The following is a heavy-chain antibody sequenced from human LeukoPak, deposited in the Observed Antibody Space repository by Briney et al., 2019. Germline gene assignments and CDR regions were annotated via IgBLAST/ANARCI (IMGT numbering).Heavy chain of an antibody. D-gene: IGHD5-24*01. V-gene: IGHV4-39*01. CDR2: IYYSRST. J-gene: IGHJ4*02. CDR3: ARQRDGYKPGY. Sequence: PSETLSLTCTVSGGSISSSSYYWGWIRQPPGKGLEWIGSIYYSRSTYYNPSLKSRVTISVDTSKNQFSLKLSSVTAADTAVYYCARQRDGYKPGYWGQGTLVTVSS. CDR1: GGSISSSSYY.